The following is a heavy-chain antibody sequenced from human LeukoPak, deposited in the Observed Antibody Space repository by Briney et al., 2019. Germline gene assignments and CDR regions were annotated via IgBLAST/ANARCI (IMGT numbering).Heavy chain of an antibody. CDR1: GFTFSSYA. J-gene: IGHJ4*02. CDR3: ARVDYGDYLTVDY. Sequence: GRSLRLSCAASGFTFSSYAMHWVRQAPGKGLEWLAVISYDGSNKYYADSVKGRFTLSRDNSKNTLYLQMNSLRAEDTAVYYCARVDYGDYLTVDYWGQGTLVTVSS. CDR2: ISYDGSNK. V-gene: IGHV3-30-3*01. D-gene: IGHD4-17*01.